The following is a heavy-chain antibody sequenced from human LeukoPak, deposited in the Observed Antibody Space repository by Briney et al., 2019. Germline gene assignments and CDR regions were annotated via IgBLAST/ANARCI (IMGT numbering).Heavy chain of an antibody. Sequence: GSLGIFLSAFGFHFKKFSMDLVRQGPGEGLGVGSTFWHNGGYTYYADSVQGRFTISRDNSKSTLCLQMNSLRAEDTAVYYCAKQLGYCSDGSCYFPYWGQGTLVTVSS. CDR3: AKQLGYCSDGSCYFPY. CDR1: GFHFKKFS. J-gene: IGHJ4*02. V-gene: IGHV3-23*01. CDR2: FWHNGGYT. D-gene: IGHD2-15*01.